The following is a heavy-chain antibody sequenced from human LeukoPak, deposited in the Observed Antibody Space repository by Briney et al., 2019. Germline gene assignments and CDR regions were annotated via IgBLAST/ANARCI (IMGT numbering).Heavy chain of an antibody. Sequence: GGSLRLSCAASGFTFSSYAMSWVRQAPGKGLEWVSSISSSSSYIYYADSVKGRFTISRDNAKNSLYLQMNSLRAEDTAVYYCARDMELGELELVYYYYGMDVWGQGTTVTVSS. J-gene: IGHJ6*02. V-gene: IGHV3-21*01. D-gene: IGHD1-7*01. CDR2: ISSSSSYI. CDR3: ARDMELGELELVYYYYGMDV. CDR1: GFTFSSYA.